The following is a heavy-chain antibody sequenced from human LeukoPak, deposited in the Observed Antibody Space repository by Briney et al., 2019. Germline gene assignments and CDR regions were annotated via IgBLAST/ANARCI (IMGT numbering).Heavy chain of an antibody. D-gene: IGHD4-17*01. CDR3: ARGGGDFYYYYHGLDV. CDR2: ISSSSSYI. V-gene: IGHV3-21*01. Sequence: GGSLRLSCAASGFTFSSYSMNWVRQAPGKGLEWASSISSSSSYIYYADSVKGRFTISRDNAKNSLYLQMNSLRAEDTAVYYCARGGGDFYYYYHGLDVWGQGTTVTVSS. J-gene: IGHJ6*02. CDR1: GFTFSSYS.